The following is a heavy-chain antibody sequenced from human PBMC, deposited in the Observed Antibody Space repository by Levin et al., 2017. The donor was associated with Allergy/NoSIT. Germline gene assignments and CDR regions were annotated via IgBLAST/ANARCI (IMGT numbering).Heavy chain of an antibody. CDR2: INHSGST. CDR1: GGSFSGYY. Sequence: SCAVYGGSFSGYYWSWIRQPPGKGLEWIGEINHSGSTNYNPSLKSRVTISVDTSKNQFSLKLSSVTAADTAVYYCARVGTTVTTYETDYWGQGTLVTVSS. CDR3: ARVGTTVTTYETDY. V-gene: IGHV4-34*01. D-gene: IGHD4-17*01. J-gene: IGHJ4*02.